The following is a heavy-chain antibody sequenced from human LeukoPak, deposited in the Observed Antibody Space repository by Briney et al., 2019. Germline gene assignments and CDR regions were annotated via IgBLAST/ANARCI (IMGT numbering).Heavy chain of an antibody. D-gene: IGHD6-13*01. CDR1: GYTFTSYG. V-gene: IGHV1-18*01. J-gene: IGHJ4*02. CDR2: ISAYNGNT. Sequence: ASVKVSCKASGYTFTSYGISWVRQAPGQGLEWMGWISAYNGNTNYAQKFQGRVTMTRDTSISTAYMELSRLRSDDTAVYYCARVGGIAAAGTPIDWGQGTLVTVSS. CDR3: ARVGGIAAAGTPID.